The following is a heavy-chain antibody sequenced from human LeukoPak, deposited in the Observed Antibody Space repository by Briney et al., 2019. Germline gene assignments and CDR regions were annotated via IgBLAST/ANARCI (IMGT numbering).Heavy chain of an antibody. CDR1: GFSVSDYS. Sequence: GGSLRLSCAVSGFSVSDYSISWIRQSPGKGPEWISYVMSGRGSTNYADSVKGRFTISRDNAKNSVALQLDGLRAEETAVYFCTRERRGSYYAFESWGQGTLVTVSS. V-gene: IGHV3-11*05. CDR2: VMSGRGST. CDR3: TRERRGSYYAFES. D-gene: IGHD3-16*01. J-gene: IGHJ4*02.